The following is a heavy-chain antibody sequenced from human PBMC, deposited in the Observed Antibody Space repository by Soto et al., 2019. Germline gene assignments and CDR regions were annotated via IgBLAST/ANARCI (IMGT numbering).Heavy chain of an antibody. CDR2: VSHDGRNT. Sequence: VQLVESGGGVVQPGRSLRLSCAASGFTFSDYAMHWVRQAPGKGREWVAVVSHDGRNTHYADSVKGRFTISRDSSKNTVSLEMTSLSAEDTAVYYWAQGGRQWLVTSEVNYWGQGALVTVS. J-gene: IGHJ4*02. D-gene: IGHD6-19*01. CDR3: AQGGRQWLVTSEVNY. CDR1: GFTFSDYA. V-gene: IGHV3-30*03.